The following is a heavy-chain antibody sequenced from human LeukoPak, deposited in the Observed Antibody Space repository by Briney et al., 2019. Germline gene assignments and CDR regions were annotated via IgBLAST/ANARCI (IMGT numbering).Heavy chain of an antibody. V-gene: IGHV4-34*01. CDR2: INHSGST. Sequence: SETLSLTCGVYDGSFSGYSWSWIRQPPGKGLEWIGKINHSGSTNYNPSLKGRVIISVGTSKSQFSLNLRFVTAADTAVYYCARESGDYPHYYYGMDVWGQGTTVTVS. D-gene: IGHD4-17*01. J-gene: IGHJ6*02. CDR1: DGSFSGYS. CDR3: ARESGDYPHYYYGMDV.